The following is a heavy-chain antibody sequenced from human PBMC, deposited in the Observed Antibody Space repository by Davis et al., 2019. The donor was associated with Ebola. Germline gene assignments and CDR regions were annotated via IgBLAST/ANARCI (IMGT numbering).Heavy chain of an antibody. J-gene: IGHJ4*02. CDR3: ARHDYDFWSGYYLGY. CDR2: IYYSGST. D-gene: IGHD3-3*01. V-gene: IGHV4-39*01. Sequence: SETLSLTCTVSGGSISSSSYYWGWIRQPPGKGLEWIGSIYYSGSTNYNPSLKSRVTISVDTSKNQFSLKLSSVTAADTAVYYCARHDYDFWSGYYLGYWGQGTLVTVSS. CDR1: GGSISSSSYY.